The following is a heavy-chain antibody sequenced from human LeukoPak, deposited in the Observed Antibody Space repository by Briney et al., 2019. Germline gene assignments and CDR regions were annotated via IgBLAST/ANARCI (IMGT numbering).Heavy chain of an antibody. J-gene: IGHJ4*02. CDR1: GFTFSSYG. CDR2: IKQDGSEK. CDR3: ARRGTSSSWAHFDY. D-gene: IGHD6-13*01. V-gene: IGHV3-7*03. Sequence: PGGSLRLSCAASGFTFSSYGMNWVRQAPGKGLEWVAKIKQDGSEKYYVDSVKGRFTISRDNAKNSLYPQMNSLGAEDTAVYYCARRGTSSSWAHFDYWGRGTLVTVSS.